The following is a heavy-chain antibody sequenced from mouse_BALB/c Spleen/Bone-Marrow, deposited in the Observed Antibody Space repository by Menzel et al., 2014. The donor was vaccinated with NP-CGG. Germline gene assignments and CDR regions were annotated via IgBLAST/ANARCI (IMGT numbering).Heavy chain of an antibody. CDR3: AXFITXXTXDC. CDR1: GFSLSRYS. V-gene: IGHV2-6-4*01. J-gene: IGHJ4*01. CDR2: IWGGGDT. D-gene: IGHD1-1*01. Sequence: VQRVESGPGLVAPSQSLSITCTVSGFSLSRYSVHWVRQPPGEGLEWLGVIWGGGDTDYNSALKSRLSITKDNSKSQXFLKMNSLQTDDTAMYYCAXFITXXTXDCWGQGTXVTVSS.